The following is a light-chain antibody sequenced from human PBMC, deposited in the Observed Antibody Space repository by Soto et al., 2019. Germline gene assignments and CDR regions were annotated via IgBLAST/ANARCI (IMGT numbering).Light chain of an antibody. CDR1: SSNIGAGYD. Sequence: QSVLTQPPSVSGAPGQRVTISCTGSSSNIGAGYDVHWYQQLPGTAPKVLIYGNSNRPSGVPDRFSGSKSGTSASLAITGLQAEEEADYYCSSYAGSSWVFGGGTKLTVL. V-gene: IGLV1-40*01. J-gene: IGLJ3*02. CDR3: SSYAGSSWV. CDR2: GNS.